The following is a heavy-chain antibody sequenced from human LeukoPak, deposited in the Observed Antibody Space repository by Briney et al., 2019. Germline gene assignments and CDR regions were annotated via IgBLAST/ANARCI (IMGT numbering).Heavy chain of an antibody. J-gene: IGHJ4*02. V-gene: IGHV1-18*01. CDR1: GYTFTSYG. CDR2: ISAYNGNT. D-gene: IGHD3-22*01. Sequence: ASVKVSCKASGYTFTSYGISWVRQAPGQGLEWMGWISAYNGNTNYAQKLQGRVTMTTDTSTSTAYMELRSLRSDDTAVYYCARLKSTGYYDSSGYYSDYWGQGTLVTVSS. CDR3: ARLKSTGYYDSSGYYSDY.